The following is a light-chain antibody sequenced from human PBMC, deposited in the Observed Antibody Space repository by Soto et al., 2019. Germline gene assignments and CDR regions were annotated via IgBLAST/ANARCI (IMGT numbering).Light chain of an antibody. CDR3: SSYTSSSTLV. Sequence: QSVLTQPASVSGSPGQSITISCTGTSSDVGGYNYVSWYQQHPGNAPKLMISEVSNRPSRVSNRFSGSKSGNTASLTISGLQAEDEADYYCSSYTSSSTLVFGGGTKLTVL. CDR1: SSDVGGYNY. CDR2: EVS. V-gene: IGLV2-14*01. J-gene: IGLJ2*01.